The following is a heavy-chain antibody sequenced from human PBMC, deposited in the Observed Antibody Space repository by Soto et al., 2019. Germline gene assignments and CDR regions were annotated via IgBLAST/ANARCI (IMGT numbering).Heavy chain of an antibody. CDR3: AAFRESCNGGSCYGSDY. J-gene: IGHJ4*02. Sequence: QVKLVQSGAEVKKPGASVKVSCKASGYTFTSYAMHSVRQAPGQRVERMGWISAGNGNTKYSQKFQGRVTITRDTAASTAYMELRSLRSEDTAVYYYAAFRESCNGGSCYGSDYWGQGTLVTVSS. CDR1: GYTFTSYA. V-gene: IGHV1-3*01. D-gene: IGHD2-15*01. CDR2: ISAGNGNT.